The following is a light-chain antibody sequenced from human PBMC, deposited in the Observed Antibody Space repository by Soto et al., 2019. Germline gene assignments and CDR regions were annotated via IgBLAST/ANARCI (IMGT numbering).Light chain of an antibody. CDR1: QSVLYSSNNKNY. CDR3: QQYYSSPPT. Sequence: DIVMTQSPDSLAVSLGERATINCKSSQSVLYSSNNKNYLAWYQQKPGQPPKLLIYWASTRESGVPDRFSGSGSGTHFTLTITSLQAEDVAVYYCQQYYSSPPTFGQGTKVDIK. V-gene: IGKV4-1*01. J-gene: IGKJ1*01. CDR2: WAS.